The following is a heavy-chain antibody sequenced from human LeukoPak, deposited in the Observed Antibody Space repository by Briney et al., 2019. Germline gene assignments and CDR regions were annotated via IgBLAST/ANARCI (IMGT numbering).Heavy chain of an antibody. V-gene: IGHV4-39*01. CDR1: GDSVTNTLLY. J-gene: IGHJ4*02. Sequence: PSETLSLSCTVSGDSVTNTLLYWGWIRQPPGKGLEWLANIYFTGSPYPNPSLMRRVTMSVYTSKNQFSLKLSSVTATDTGVYYCARLRKGRFFDYSFESWGQGTLFTVSS. CDR3: ARLRKGRFFDYSFES. D-gene: IGHD4-11*01. CDR2: IYFTGSP.